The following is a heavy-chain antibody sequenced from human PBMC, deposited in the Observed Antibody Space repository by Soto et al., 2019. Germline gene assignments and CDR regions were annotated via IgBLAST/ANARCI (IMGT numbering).Heavy chain of an antibody. CDR3: ARGSCNSGNCYLDAFDV. Sequence: VQLVESGGGLIQPGGSLRLSCAASGFTVNTNYMSWVRQAPGKGLEWVSIIYRGGTTYYADSVKGRFTISRDIPENTVSLQRNSLRAEDTAVYYCARGSCNSGNCYLDAFDVWGQGRMVTVSS. CDR1: GFTVNTNY. D-gene: IGHD2-15*01. V-gene: IGHV3-53*01. J-gene: IGHJ3*01. CDR2: IYRGGTT.